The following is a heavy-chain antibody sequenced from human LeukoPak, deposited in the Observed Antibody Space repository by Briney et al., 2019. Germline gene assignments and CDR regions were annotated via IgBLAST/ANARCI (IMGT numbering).Heavy chain of an antibody. CDR2: FDPEDGET. J-gene: IGHJ4*02. V-gene: IGHV1-24*01. D-gene: IGHD3-10*01. CDR3: ATGGTYSYGDTTYHTFDY. CDR1: GYTLTEVS. Sequence: ASVKVSCKVSGYTLTEVSIHWVRQTPGDGLEWMGGFDPEDGETIYAQKCQGRVYMTEDTSTDTANMELSSLRSEDTAVYYCATGGTYSYGDTTYHTFDYWGQGTLLTVSS.